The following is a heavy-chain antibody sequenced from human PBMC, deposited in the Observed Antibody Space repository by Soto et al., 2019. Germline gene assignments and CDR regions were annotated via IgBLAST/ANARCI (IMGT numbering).Heavy chain of an antibody. J-gene: IGHJ5*02. D-gene: IGHD5-12*01. V-gene: IGHV4-4*02. Sequence: LSLTSAVPGGPISRSNWWSWVRQPPGKGLEWIGEIYHSGSTNYNPSLKSRVTISVDKSKNQCSPNLSSVTAADTAVYYCASAGIGYDFQLEPWGQGTMVTVSS. CDR1: GGPISRSNW. CDR2: IYHSGST. CDR3: ASAGIGYDFQLEP.